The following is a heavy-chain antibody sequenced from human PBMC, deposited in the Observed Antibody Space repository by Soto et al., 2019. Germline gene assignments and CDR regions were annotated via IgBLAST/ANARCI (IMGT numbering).Heavy chain of an antibody. V-gene: IGHV3-30-3*01. D-gene: IGHD2-2*01. Sequence: GGSLRLSCAASGFTFSSYAMHWVRQAPGKGLEWVAVISYDGSNKYYADSVKGRFTISRDNSKNTLYLQMNSLRAEDTAVYYCARDSEGYCSSTSFYDSYYYGMDVWGQGTTVTVSS. CDR3: ARDSEGYCSSTSFYDSYYYGMDV. CDR1: GFTFSSYA. J-gene: IGHJ6*02. CDR2: ISYDGSNK.